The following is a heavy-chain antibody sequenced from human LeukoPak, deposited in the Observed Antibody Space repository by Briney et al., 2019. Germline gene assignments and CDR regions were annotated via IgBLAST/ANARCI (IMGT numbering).Heavy chain of an antibody. D-gene: IGHD4-17*01. V-gene: IGHV4-59*01. Sequence: SETLSLTCTVSDGSISTYYWSWIRQSPGKGLEWIGYIHNSGSTNYNPSLKSRVTISVDTSKNQFSLKLGSVTAADTAVYYCASALTTLEYFQHWGRGTLVTVSS. J-gene: IGHJ1*01. CDR1: DGSISTYY. CDR3: ASALTTLEYFQH. CDR2: IHNSGST.